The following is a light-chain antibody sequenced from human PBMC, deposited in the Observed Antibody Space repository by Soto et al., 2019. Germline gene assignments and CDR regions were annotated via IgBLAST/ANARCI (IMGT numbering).Light chain of an antibody. Sequence: QSVLTQPASVSRSPGQSITIACTGTSSDVGGYNYVSWYQQYPGKAPRLVISDVSNRPSGVSNRFSGSKSGNSASLTISGLLAQAEADNYCSSYTCSSTYVFGSGTKVTVL. CDR2: DVS. CDR3: SSYTCSSTYV. J-gene: IGLJ1*01. CDR1: SSDVGGYNY. V-gene: IGLV2-14*01.